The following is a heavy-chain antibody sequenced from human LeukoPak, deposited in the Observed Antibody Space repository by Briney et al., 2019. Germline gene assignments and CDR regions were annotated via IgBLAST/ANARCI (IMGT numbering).Heavy chain of an antibody. D-gene: IGHD5-24*01. V-gene: IGHV4-59*01. CDR1: GGSISSYY. J-gene: IGHJ4*02. CDR3: ARSIRDGYNSDGYYFDY. CDR2: IYYSGST. Sequence: SETLSLTCTVSGGSISSYYWSWIRQPPGKGLEWIGYIYYSGSTNYNPSLKSRVTISVDTSKNQFSLRLSSVTAADTAVYYCARSIRDGYNSDGYYFDYWGQGTLVTVSS.